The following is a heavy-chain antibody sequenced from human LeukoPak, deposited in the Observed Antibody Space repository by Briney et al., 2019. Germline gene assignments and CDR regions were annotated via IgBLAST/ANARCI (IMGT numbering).Heavy chain of an antibody. CDR3: ARVGEGYDFWSGYSPSGAFDI. V-gene: IGHV4-4*07. CDR1: GGSISSYC. Sequence: PSETLSLTCTVSGGSISSYCWSWIRQPAGKGLEWIGRIYTSGSTNYNPSLKSRVTMSVDTSKNQFSLKLSSVTAADTAVYYCARVGEGYDFWSGYSPSGAFDIWGQGTMVTVSS. CDR2: IYTSGST. D-gene: IGHD3-3*01. J-gene: IGHJ3*02.